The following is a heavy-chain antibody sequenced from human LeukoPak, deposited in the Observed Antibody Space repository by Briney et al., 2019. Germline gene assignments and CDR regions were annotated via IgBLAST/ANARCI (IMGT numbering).Heavy chain of an antibody. CDR3: AKRVFGVAQFDY. CDR1: GFTFSSYG. Sequence: GGSLRLSCAASGFTFSSYGMHWVRQAPGKGLEWVAFIRYDGSNKYYADSVKGRFTISRDNSKNTLYLQMNSLRAEDPAVYYCAKRVFGVAQFDYWGQGTLVTVSS. CDR2: IRYDGSNK. D-gene: IGHD3-3*01. J-gene: IGHJ4*02. V-gene: IGHV3-30*02.